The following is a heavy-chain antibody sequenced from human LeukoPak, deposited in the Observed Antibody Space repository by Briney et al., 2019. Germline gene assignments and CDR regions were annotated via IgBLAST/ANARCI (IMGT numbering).Heavy chain of an antibody. V-gene: IGHV4-39*01. CDR1: DDSISTNNYY. Sequence: PAETLTLTCTVSDDSISTNNYYWSWLRQPPGKGLEWVGTLHFSGTPYYSPSLNSRVSISVDTSKNQFSLMLKSVTATDTAVYYCTRGGDVYKLGNIWGQGALVTVSS. CDR3: TRGGDVYKLGNI. D-gene: IGHD5-24*01. J-gene: IGHJ1*01. CDR2: LHFSGTP.